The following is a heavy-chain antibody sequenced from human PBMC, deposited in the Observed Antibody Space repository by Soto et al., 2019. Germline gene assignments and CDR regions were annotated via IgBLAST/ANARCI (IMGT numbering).Heavy chain of an antibody. J-gene: IGHJ6*02. Sequence: GASVKVSCKASGGTFSSYAISWVRQAPGQGLEWMGGIIPIFGTANYAQKFQGRVTITADESTSTAYMELSSLRSEDTAVYYCVRSVEMALPRPYYYGMDVWGQGTTVTVSS. V-gene: IGHV1-69*13. CDR2: IIPIFGTA. CDR3: VRSVEMALPRPYYYGMDV. D-gene: IGHD5-12*01. CDR1: GGTFSSYA.